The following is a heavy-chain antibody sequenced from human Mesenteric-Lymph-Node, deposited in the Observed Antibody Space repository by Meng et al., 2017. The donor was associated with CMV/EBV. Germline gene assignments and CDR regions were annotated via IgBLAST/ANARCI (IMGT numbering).Heavy chain of an antibody. CDR2: IYHSGSN. D-gene: IGHD5-12*01. Sequence: AVCAGVIRRSRCWRWVRQHPRKGLGWIGRIYHSGSNNYNPSLKRRVTISVDKSKDQFSLKLGSVTAADTAVYYCARVDSGYENYFDYWGQGTLVTVSS. CDR1: AGVIRRSRC. J-gene: IGHJ4*02. V-gene: IGHV4-4*02. CDR3: ARVDSGYENYFDY.